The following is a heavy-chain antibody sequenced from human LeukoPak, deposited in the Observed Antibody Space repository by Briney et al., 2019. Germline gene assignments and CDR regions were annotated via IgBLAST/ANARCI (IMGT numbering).Heavy chain of an antibody. CDR3: ARADIVVVPAAMQGWFDP. J-gene: IGHJ5*02. CDR1: GGSFSGYY. Sequence: SETLSLTCAVYGGSFSGYYWSWIRQPPGKGLEWIGEINHSGSTNYNPSLKSRVTISVDTSKNHFSLKLSSVTAADTAVYYCARADIVVVPAAMQGWFDPWGQGTLVTVSS. V-gene: IGHV4-34*01. CDR2: INHSGST. D-gene: IGHD2-2*01.